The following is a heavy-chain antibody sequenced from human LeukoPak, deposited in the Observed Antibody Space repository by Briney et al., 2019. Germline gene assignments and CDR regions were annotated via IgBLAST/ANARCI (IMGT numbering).Heavy chain of an antibody. CDR2: INHSGST. V-gene: IGHV4-34*01. Sequence: SETLSLTCAVYGGSFSGYYWSWIRQPPGKGLEWIGKINHSGSTNYNPSLKSRVTISVDTSKNQFSLKLSSVTAADTAVYYCARGGRYDFWSGYSLYYFDYWGQGTLVTVSS. CDR1: GGSFSGYY. CDR3: ARGGRYDFWSGYSLYYFDY. J-gene: IGHJ4*02. D-gene: IGHD3-3*01.